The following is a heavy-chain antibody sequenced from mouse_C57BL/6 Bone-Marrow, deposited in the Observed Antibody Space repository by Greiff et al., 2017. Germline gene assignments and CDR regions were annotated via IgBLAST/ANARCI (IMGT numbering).Heavy chain of an antibody. V-gene: IGHV1-64*01. Sequence: QVQLKQPGAELVKPGASVKLSCKASGYTFTSYWMHWVKQKPGQGLEWIGMIHPNSGSTNYNEKFKSKATLTVDKSSSTAYMQLSSLTSEDSAVYYCARGLLHGYWGQGTTLTVSS. D-gene: IGHD2-3*01. CDR3: ARGLLHGY. J-gene: IGHJ2*01. CDR1: GYTFTSYW. CDR2: IHPNSGST.